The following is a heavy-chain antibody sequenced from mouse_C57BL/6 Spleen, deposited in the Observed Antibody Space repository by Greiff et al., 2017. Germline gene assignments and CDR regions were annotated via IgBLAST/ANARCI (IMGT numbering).Heavy chain of an antibody. J-gene: IGHJ2*01. CDR1: YFAFMASA. CDR3: ARSGYYGSSFDY. CDR2: FTMYSDAT. V-gene: IGHV1-49*01. D-gene: IGHD1-1*01. Sequence: QVQLQQSGAELVRPGSSVKLSCKDSYFAFMASAMHWVKQRPGHGLEWIGSFTMYSDATEYSENFKGKATLTANTSSGPAYMELSSLTSEDSAVYDGARSGYYGSSFDYWGQGTTLTVSS.